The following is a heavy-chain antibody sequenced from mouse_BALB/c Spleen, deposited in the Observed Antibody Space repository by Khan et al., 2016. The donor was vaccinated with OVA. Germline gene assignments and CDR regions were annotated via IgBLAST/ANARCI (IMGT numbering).Heavy chain of an antibody. CDR3: TRHGYVAWFSY. D-gene: IGHD2-2*01. Sequence: EVQLQQSGPELMKPGASVKISCKASGYSFTNYYIHWVMQSHGTSLEWIGYIDPFSGGTTYNQKFKGQATLSVDKSSSTAYIHLTNLTSEDSAVYYCTRHGYVAWFSYWGQGTLVTVSA. CDR1: GYSFTNYY. V-gene: IGHV1S135*01. CDR2: IDPFSGGT. J-gene: IGHJ3*01.